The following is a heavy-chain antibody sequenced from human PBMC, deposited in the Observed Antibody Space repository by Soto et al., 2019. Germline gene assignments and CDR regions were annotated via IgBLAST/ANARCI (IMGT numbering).Heavy chain of an antibody. J-gene: IGHJ5*02. CDR3: AKGDTLGPITGYAFDP. D-gene: IGHD5-12*01. CDR2: TYFRSKWYN. CDR1: WRRVSSITAS. V-gene: IGHV6-1*01. Sequence: WQTLVVTGSSCWRRVSSITASLNWMKQSQSRGLERLGRTYFRSKWYNDYAVSVKSRIIINPDTSNSQFSLQLNSVTPEDTAVYFCAKGDTLGPITGYAFDPWGQGILVTVSS.